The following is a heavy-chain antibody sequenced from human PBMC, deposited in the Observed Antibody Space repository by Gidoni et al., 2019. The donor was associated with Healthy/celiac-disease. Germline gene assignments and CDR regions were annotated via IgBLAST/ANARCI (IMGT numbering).Heavy chain of an antibody. D-gene: IGHD6-19*01. CDR2: LYHSGSP. Sequence: QVQLQESGPGLEKPSGNLSLTCAVSGGSISSSNRWRWVRQAPGRGLEWIGELYHSGSPNYNPSLHSRVTIAVDKAKNRFSLKLSSVTAADTAVYYCARCETVAGIVYWGQGTLVTVSS. J-gene: IGHJ4*02. CDR1: GGSISSSNR. V-gene: IGHV4-4*02. CDR3: ARCETVAGIVY.